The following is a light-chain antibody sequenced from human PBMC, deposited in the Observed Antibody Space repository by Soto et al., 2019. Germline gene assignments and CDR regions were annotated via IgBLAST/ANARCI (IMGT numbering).Light chain of an antibody. V-gene: IGKV3-20*01. Sequence: EIVLTQSPGTLSLSPGERATFSCRASQSVSSNYLAWYQQKPGQAPRLLIYGAFKSATGIPDRFSGSGSGTDFTLTISRMEPEDYAVYCCQQYGSSPRTFGQGTKVDIK. CDR1: QSVSSNY. CDR3: QQYGSSPRT. J-gene: IGKJ1*01. CDR2: GAF.